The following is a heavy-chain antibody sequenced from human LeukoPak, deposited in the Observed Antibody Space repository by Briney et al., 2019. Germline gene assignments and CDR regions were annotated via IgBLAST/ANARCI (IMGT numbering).Heavy chain of an antibody. J-gene: IGHJ4*02. Sequence: ASVKVSCKASGYTFTSYGISWVRQAPGQGLEWMGWISAYNGNTNYAQKLQGRVTVTTDTSTSTAYMELRSLRSDDTAVYYCAREARTQQLVSFDYWGQGTLVTVSS. CDR1: GYTFTSYG. V-gene: IGHV1-18*01. CDR2: ISAYNGNT. D-gene: IGHD6-13*01. CDR3: AREARTQQLVSFDY.